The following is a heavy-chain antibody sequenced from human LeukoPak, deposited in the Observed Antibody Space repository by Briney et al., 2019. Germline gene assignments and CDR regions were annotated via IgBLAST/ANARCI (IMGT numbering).Heavy chain of an antibody. CDR3: ARGVGMTAPYLDY. CDR1: GGTFSSYA. J-gene: IGHJ4*02. V-gene: IGHV1-69*06. D-gene: IGHD2-21*02. CDR2: IIPIFGTA. Sequence: ASVKVSCKASGGTFSSYAISWVRQAPGQGLEWMGGIIPIFGTANYAQKFQGRVTITADKSTTTAYMELSSLTSEDTALYYCARGVGMTAPYLDYWGQGTLVTVSS.